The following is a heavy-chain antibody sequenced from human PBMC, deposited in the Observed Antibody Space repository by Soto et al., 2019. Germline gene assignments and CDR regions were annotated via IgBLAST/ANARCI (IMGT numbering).Heavy chain of an antibody. CDR3: ARTASETYPARYFDY. CDR1: GFTFTNYW. CDR2: IFLGDSDT. V-gene: IGHV5-51*01. J-gene: IGHJ4*02. D-gene: IGHD3-10*01. Sequence: LGESLKISCKASGFTFTNYWISWVRQMPGKGLEWMGIIFLGDSDTRYSPSFRGQVTISADKSISTAYLQWSSLKASDTAIYYCARTASETYPARYFDYWGQGTLVTVSS.